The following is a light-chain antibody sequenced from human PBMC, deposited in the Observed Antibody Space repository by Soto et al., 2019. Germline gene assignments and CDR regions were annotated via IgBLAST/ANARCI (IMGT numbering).Light chain of an antibody. J-gene: IGKJ3*01. V-gene: IGKV1-9*01. CDR1: QGISSY. Sequence: DIPLTQSPSFLSASVGDRVTITCRASQGISSYLAWYQQKPGKAPKLLIYAASTLQSGVPSRFSGSGSGTEFTLIISSLQPEDFATYYYQQLNSYPLFTFGPGTKVDIK. CDR3: QQLNSYPLFT. CDR2: AAS.